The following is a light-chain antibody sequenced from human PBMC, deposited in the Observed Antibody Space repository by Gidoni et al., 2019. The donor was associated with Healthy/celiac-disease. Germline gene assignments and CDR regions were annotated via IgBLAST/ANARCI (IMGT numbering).Light chain of an antibody. V-gene: IGKV1-5*03. CDR1: PSISSW. J-gene: IGKJ5*01. CDR3: QQYNSYPIT. Sequence: DIQMPQSPSTLSASVGDRVTITCRASPSISSWLAWYQQKPGKAPKLLMYKASSLESGVPSRFSGSGSGTEFTLTISSLQPDDFATYYCQQYNSYPITFGQGTRLEIK. CDR2: KAS.